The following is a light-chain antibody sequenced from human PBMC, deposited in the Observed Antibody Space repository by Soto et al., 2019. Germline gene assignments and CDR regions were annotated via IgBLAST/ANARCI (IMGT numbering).Light chain of an antibody. Sequence: EIVLTQPPATLSLSPGERATLSCRASQSVSSYLAWYQQKPGQAPRLLIYDASNRATGIPARFSGSGSGTDFTLTISSLEPEDFAVYYCQQRSNWPPSELTFGGGTKVDIK. CDR1: QSVSSY. CDR2: DAS. V-gene: IGKV3-11*01. J-gene: IGKJ4*01. CDR3: QQRSNWPPSELT.